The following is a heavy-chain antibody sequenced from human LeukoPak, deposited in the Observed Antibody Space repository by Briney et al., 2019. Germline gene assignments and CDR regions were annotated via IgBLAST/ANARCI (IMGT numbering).Heavy chain of an antibody. J-gene: IGHJ4*02. CDR2: IWYDGSNK. D-gene: IGHD3-22*01. Sequence: PGGSLRLSCAASGFTFSSYGMHWVRQAPGKGLEWVAVIWYDGSNKYYADSVKGRFTISRDNSKNTLYLQMNSLRAEDTAVYYCAKDFGHIYYDSSGYVDYWGQGTLVTVSS. V-gene: IGHV3-33*06. CDR3: AKDFGHIYYDSSGYVDY. CDR1: GFTFSSYG.